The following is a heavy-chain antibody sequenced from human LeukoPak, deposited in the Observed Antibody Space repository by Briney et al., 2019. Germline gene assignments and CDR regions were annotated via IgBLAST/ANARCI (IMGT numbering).Heavy chain of an antibody. D-gene: IGHD5-12*01. CDR1: GFTFSSYG. CDR2: ISGSGGST. Sequence: PGGSLRLSCAASGFTFSSYGMSWVRQAPGKGLEWVSSISGSGGSTYYADSAKGRFTISRDNSKNTLYLQMSSLRGDDTAMYYCAGERGGYGFYWGQGTLVTVSS. V-gene: IGHV3-23*01. J-gene: IGHJ4*02. CDR3: AGERGGYGFY.